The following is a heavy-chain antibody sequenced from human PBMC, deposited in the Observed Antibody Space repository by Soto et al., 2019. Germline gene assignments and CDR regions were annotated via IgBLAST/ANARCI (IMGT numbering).Heavy chain of an antibody. V-gene: IGHV1-2*04. CDR3: ARELSGAVAGTYAGMDV. CDR1: GYTFTDYY. Sequence: GASVKVSCKASGYTFTDYYMHWVRQAPGQGLEWMGWINPNSGGTNYAQKFQGWVTMTRDTSISTAYMELSRLRSDDTAVYYCARELSGAVAGTYAGMDVWGQGTTVTVSS. CDR2: INPNSGGT. J-gene: IGHJ6*02. D-gene: IGHD6-19*01.